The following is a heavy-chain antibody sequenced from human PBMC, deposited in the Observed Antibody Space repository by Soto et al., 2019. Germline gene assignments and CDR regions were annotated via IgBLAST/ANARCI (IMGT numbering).Heavy chain of an antibody. J-gene: IGHJ4*02. CDR3: ARDVDADFRTDFDY. CDR2: ISGNGEII. CDR1: GFTLSDYY. V-gene: IGHV3-11*01. D-gene: IGHD4-17*01. Sequence: PGGSLRLSCAASGFTLSDYYIHWIRRAPGKGLEWISYISGNGEIIQYAASARGRFTISRDNAENSVYLEMDRLRAEDTALYYCARDVDADFRTDFDYWGRGTLVTVSS.